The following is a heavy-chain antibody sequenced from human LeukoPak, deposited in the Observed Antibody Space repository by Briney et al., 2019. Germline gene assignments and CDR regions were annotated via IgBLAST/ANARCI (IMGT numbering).Heavy chain of an antibody. J-gene: IGHJ4*02. CDR1: GITFSTYA. CDR3: ARSNGSWKYYFDY. V-gene: IGHV3-30*14. CDR2: ISYDGSKK. D-gene: IGHD6-13*01. Sequence: GGSLRLSCAASGITFSTYAMHWVRQAPGKGLEWVAVISYDGSKKYYADSVKGRFTISRDNSKNTLYLQMNSLRAEDTAVYYCARSNGSWKYYFDYWGQGTLVTVSS.